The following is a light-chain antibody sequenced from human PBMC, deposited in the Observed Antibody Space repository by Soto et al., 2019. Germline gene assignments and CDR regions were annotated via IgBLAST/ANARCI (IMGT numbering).Light chain of an antibody. CDR1: SSDVGGYNY. CDR3: SSYTSSSTLEV. Sequence: QCALTQPASVSGAPGESSTISCTGTSSDVGGYNYVSWYQQHPGKAPKLMIYDVSNRPSGVSNRFSGSKSGNTASLTISGLQAEDEADYYCSSYTSSSTLEVFGTGTKVTVL. V-gene: IGLV2-14*01. J-gene: IGLJ1*01. CDR2: DVS.